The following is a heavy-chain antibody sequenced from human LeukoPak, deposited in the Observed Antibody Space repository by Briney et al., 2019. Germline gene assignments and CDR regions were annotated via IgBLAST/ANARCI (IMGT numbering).Heavy chain of an antibody. Sequence: AETLSLTCTVSGGSISSSSYYWGWIRQPPGKGLEWIGSIYYSGSTYCNPSLKSRVTISVDTSKNQFSLKLSSVTAADTAVYYCGSCYPAFDIWGQGTMVTVSS. V-gene: IGHV4-39*01. CDR1: GGSISSSSYY. CDR3: GSCYPAFDI. D-gene: IGHD2-15*01. J-gene: IGHJ3*02. CDR2: IYYSGST.